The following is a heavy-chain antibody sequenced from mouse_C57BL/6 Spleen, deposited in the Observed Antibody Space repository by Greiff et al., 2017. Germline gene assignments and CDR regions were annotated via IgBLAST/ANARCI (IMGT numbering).Heavy chain of an antibody. Sequence: VQVVESGPGLVQPSQSLSITCTVSGFSLTSYGVHWVRQSPGKGLEWLGVIWSGGSTDYNAAFISRLSISKDNSKSQVFFKMNSLQADDTAIYYCARMGNFPFWGQGTTLTVSS. CDR2: IWSGGST. V-gene: IGHV2-2*01. J-gene: IGHJ2*01. CDR3: ARMGNFPF. CDR1: GFSLTSYG.